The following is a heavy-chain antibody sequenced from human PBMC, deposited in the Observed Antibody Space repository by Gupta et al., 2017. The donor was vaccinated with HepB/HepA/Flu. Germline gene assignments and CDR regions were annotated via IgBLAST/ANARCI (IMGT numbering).Heavy chain of an antibody. Sequence: QVRLVESGGGVVPPGRSLRLSCAASGFTFSSFVLPWVRQAPGKGLGWVAVISYDGSNYYYADSVKGRFTISRANSRNSLYLQMNSLREEDTALYYCAKEGLYKTGYFDSWGQGTLVTVSS. CDR2: ISYDGSNY. CDR3: AKEGLYKTGYFDS. V-gene: IGHV3-30*18. D-gene: IGHD1-14*01. J-gene: IGHJ4*02. CDR1: GFTFSSFV.